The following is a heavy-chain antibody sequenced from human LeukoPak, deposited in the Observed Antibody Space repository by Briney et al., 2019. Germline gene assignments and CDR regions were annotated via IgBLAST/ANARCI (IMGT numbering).Heavy chain of an antibody. Sequence: SETLSLTCADYGGSFSGHYWRWIRPPPGKGLEWIGEINHSGRTKYNPSLKSRVTISVDTSKNQFSLKLSSVPAADTAVYYCARTRALGYCSGGSCYKGTHFDYWAKGTLDTVSS. CDR3: ARTRALGYCSGGSCYKGTHFDY. CDR2: INHSGRT. J-gene: IGHJ4*02. D-gene: IGHD2-15*01. CDR1: GGSFSGHY. V-gene: IGHV4-34*01.